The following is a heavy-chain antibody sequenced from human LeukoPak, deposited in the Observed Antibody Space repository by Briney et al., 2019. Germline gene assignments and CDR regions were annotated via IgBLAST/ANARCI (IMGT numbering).Heavy chain of an antibody. CDR1: GFTFRDYY. Sequence: PGGSLRLSCAASGFTFRDYYMIWIRQAPGKGLEWVSFISSSGSAVSDAASVVGRFTISRDNAKNSLYLQMNSLRAEDTAVYYCAKRVGPNSGPFDYWGQGILVTVSS. CDR3: AKRVGPNSGPFDY. J-gene: IGHJ4*02. V-gene: IGHV3-11*01. CDR2: ISSSGSAV. D-gene: IGHD4/OR15-4a*01.